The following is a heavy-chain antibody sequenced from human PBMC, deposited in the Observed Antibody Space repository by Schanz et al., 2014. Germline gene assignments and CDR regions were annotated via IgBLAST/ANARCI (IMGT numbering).Heavy chain of an antibody. D-gene: IGHD3-9*01. V-gene: IGHV3-30-3*01. CDR2: ISYDGSNK. J-gene: IGHJ4*02. Sequence: VLLVESGGGLVKPGGSLRLSCEASGFTLSSYAMHWVRQAPGKGLEWVAVISYDGSNKYYADSVKGRFTISRDNSKNTLYLQMNSLRAEDTAVYYCAKQIHYDILTVTRNWGQGTLVTVSS. CDR1: GFTLSSYA. CDR3: AKQIHYDILTVTRN.